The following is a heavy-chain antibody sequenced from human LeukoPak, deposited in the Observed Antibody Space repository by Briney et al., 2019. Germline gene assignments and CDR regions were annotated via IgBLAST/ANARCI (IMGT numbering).Heavy chain of an antibody. CDR1: GGTFSSYA. Sequence: SVKVSCKASGGTFSSYAIIWVRQAPGQGLEWMGRIIPILGIANYAQKFQGRVTITADKSTNTAYMELRSLRSDDTAMYYCARDYEGATRRDLFDPWGQGTLVTVSS. D-gene: IGHD1-26*01. V-gene: IGHV1-69*04. CDR3: ARDYEGATRRDLFDP. CDR2: IIPILGIA. J-gene: IGHJ5*02.